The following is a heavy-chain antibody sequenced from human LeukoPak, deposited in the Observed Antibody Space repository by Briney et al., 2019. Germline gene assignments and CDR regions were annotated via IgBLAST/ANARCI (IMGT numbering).Heavy chain of an antibody. CDR3: AKGQWELPHDAFDI. CDR2: ISWNSGSI. J-gene: IGHJ3*02. V-gene: IGHV3-9*01. Sequence: GGSLRLSCAASGFTFDDYAMHWVRQAPGKGLEWVSGISWNSGSIGYADSVKGRFTTSRDNAKNSLYLQMNSLRAEDTALYYCAKGQWELPHDAFDIWGQGTMVTVSS. D-gene: IGHD1-26*01. CDR1: GFTFDDYA.